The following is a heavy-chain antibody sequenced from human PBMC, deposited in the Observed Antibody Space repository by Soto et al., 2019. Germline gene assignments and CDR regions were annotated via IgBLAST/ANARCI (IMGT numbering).Heavy chain of an antibody. CDR3: VNPLAAAGLHDAFDS. CDR2: IRWTSGSI. Sequence: EVQLVESGGGLVQPGRSLRLSCVASGFSFNDYAMHWVRQVPGKGLEWVSGIRWTSGSIDYVDSVKGRFTISRDNVKNYLYLQMISLTTEDTDFSHCVNPLAAAGLHDAFDSWGQGTMVTLS. CDR1: GFSFNDYA. D-gene: IGHD6-13*01. J-gene: IGHJ3*02. V-gene: IGHV3-9*01.